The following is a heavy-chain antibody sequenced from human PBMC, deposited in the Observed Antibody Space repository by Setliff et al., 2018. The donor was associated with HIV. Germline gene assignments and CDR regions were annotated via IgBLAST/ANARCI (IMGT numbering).Heavy chain of an antibody. D-gene: IGHD2-21*02. CDR1: GGSVNSYH. J-gene: IGHJ4*02. CDR3: GRLSETAMASFDS. CDR2: IYKSGTT. Sequence: PSETLSLTCSVSGGSVNSYHWSWIRQPPGKGLEWIGYIYKSGTTNYSPSLKSRVTISAGPSKNQFSLKLTSVTAADTAVYYCGRLSETAMASFDSWSQGILVTVSS. V-gene: IGHV4-59*08.